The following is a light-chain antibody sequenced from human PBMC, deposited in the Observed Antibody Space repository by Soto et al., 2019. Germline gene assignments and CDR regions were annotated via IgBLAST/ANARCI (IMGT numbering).Light chain of an antibody. CDR1: SSDVGDYKY. V-gene: IGLV2-8*01. J-gene: IGLJ3*02. CDR2: DVS. Sequence: QSALTQPPSASGSPGQSVTISCTGTSSDVGDYKYVSWYQQHPGKAPKLIIYDVSERPSGVPARFSGSKSGNTASLTVSGLQADDEADHYCSSYAGSNTVLFGGGTKLTVL. CDR3: SSYAGSNTVL.